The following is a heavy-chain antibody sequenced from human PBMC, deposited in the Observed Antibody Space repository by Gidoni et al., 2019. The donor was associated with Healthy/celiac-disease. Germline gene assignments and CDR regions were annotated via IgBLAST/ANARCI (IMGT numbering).Heavy chain of an antibody. CDR1: GFTFSSYG. CDR2: IRYDGSNK. J-gene: IGHJ4*02. Sequence: TSGFTFSSYGMHWVRQAPGKGLEWVAVIRYDGSNKYYADSVNDRFTISRDNSKNTLYLQMSSLRAEETAVYYCARDLRDILTGYIGWRATHIDYWGQVTLVTVSS. CDR3: ARDLRDILTGYIGWRATHIDY. V-gene: IGHV3-33*01. D-gene: IGHD3-9*01.